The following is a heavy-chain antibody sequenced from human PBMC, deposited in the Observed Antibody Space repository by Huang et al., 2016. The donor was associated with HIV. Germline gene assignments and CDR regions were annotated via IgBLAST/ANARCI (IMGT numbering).Heavy chain of an antibody. V-gene: IGHV1-69*18. CDR2: IITINGTT. D-gene: IGHD1-1*01. J-gene: IGHJ2*01. CDR3: ARASGLIQLPGVYFDL. Sequence: QVQLVQSAAAVKKHGSSVKVSCEDSGGTFSSDAISWVRQAPGQGLEWMGRIITINGTTNDTPKFQGRVTITADESSSTAYMELRSLRSEDTAVYCFARASGLIQLPGVYFDLWGRGTLVTVSS. CDR1: GGTFSSDA.